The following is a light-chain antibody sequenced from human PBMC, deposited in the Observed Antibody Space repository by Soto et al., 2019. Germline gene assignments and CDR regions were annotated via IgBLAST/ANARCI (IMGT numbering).Light chain of an antibody. CDR3: QQYGSSGT. CDR1: QSVSNNY. CDR2: GAS. Sequence: EIVMTQSPATLSVSPWERVTLSCRASQSVSNNYLAWYQQKPGQAPRLLIYGASNRATGIPDRFSGSGSGTDFTLTISRLEPEDFAVYYCQQYGSSGTFGQGTKVDIK. J-gene: IGKJ1*01. V-gene: IGKV3-20*01.